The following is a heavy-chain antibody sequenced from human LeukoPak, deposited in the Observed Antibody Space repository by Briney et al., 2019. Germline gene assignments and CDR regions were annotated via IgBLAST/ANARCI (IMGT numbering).Heavy chain of an antibody. CDR2: IYYTGST. Sequence: SETLSLTCTVSGGSISGYYWSWLRQPPGKGLEWIGHIYYTGSTNYNPSLRSRLTISLDTSTSQFSLRLSSVTAADTAVYYCARHFAYSSSSYFDYWGQGSLVTVSS. CDR1: GGSISGYY. J-gene: IGHJ4*02. V-gene: IGHV4-59*08. CDR3: ARHFAYSSSSYFDY. D-gene: IGHD6-6*01.